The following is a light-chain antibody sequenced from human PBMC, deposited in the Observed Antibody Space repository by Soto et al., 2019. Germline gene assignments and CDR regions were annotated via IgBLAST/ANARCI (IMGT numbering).Light chain of an antibody. CDR1: QDINNY. CDR2: DAS. V-gene: IGKV1-33*01. CDR3: QQYDNLYT. J-gene: IGKJ2*01. Sequence: DIQMTQSPSSLSASVGDRVTITCQASQDINNYLNWYQQKPGKAPKLLIYDASNLETGVPSRFSGSGSGTDFTFSISSLQPEDIATYYCQQYDNLYTFGQGTKLEIK.